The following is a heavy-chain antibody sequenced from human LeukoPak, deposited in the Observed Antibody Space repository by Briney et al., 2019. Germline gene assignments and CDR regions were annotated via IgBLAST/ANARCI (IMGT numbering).Heavy chain of an antibody. Sequence: PGGSLRLSCAASGFTFSSYAMSWVRPAPGKGLEWVSAICGSGGSTYNADSVKGRFTISRDNSKNTLYLQMNSLRAEDTAVYYCAKDYSSSWYPYYFDYWGQGTLVTVSS. CDR3: AKDYSSSWYPYYFDY. J-gene: IGHJ4*02. D-gene: IGHD6-13*01. CDR1: GFTFSSYA. V-gene: IGHV3-23*01. CDR2: ICGSGGST.